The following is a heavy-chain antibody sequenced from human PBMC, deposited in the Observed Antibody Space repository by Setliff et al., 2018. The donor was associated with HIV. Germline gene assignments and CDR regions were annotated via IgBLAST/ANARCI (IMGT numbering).Heavy chain of an antibody. V-gene: IGHV1-18*01. Sequence: ASVKVSCKASGYPFTSYGLCWVRQAPGQGLEWMGWISPYNGDTYYDEKFQGRVTMTTDTSTSTASMELTSLRSDDTAVYYCARVFGVRQAFDNWGQGTLVTVSS. D-gene: IGHD3-10*02. CDR2: ISPYNGDT. CDR1: GYPFTSYG. CDR3: ARVFGVRQAFDN. J-gene: IGHJ4*02.